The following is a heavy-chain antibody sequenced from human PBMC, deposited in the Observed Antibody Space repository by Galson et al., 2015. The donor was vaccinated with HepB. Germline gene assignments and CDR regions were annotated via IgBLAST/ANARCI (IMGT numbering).Heavy chain of an antibody. Sequence: SLRLSCAASGFTFSSYAMHWVRQAPGKGLEWVAVISYDGSNKYYADSVKGRFTISRDDSKNTLYLQMNSLRAEDTAVYYCARDQSRSGIAVAGRYYYYYGMDVWGQGTTVTVSS. J-gene: IGHJ6*02. CDR3: ARDQSRSGIAVAGRYYYYYGMDV. CDR2: ISYDGSNK. CDR1: GFTFSSYA. V-gene: IGHV3-30*14. D-gene: IGHD6-19*01.